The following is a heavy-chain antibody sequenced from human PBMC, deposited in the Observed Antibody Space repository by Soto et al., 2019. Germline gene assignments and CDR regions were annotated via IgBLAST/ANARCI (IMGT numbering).Heavy chain of an antibody. D-gene: IGHD3-10*01. Sequence: EVQLVESGGGLVQPGGSLRLSCAASGFTFSSYARHWVRQAPGKGLEYVSTISSNGGSTNYANSVKGRFTISRDNSKNTLYLQMGRLRAEDMALYYCARAFGYAFDIWGQGTVVTGSS. CDR3: ARAFGYAFDI. J-gene: IGHJ3*02. CDR1: GFTFSSYA. CDR2: ISSNGGST. V-gene: IGHV3-64*01.